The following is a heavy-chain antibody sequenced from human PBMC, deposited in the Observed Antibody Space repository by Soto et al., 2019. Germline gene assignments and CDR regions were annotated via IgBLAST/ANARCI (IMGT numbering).Heavy chain of an antibody. CDR2: IYYGGST. Sequence: SETLSLTCSVSGGSISSYYWSWIRQPPGKGLEWIGYIYYGGSTNYNPSLKSRVTMSVDTSKNQFSLKLSSVTAADTAVYYCARDLGHCSGGSCFRWFDPWGQGALVTVSS. J-gene: IGHJ5*02. D-gene: IGHD2-15*01. CDR1: GGSISSYY. CDR3: ARDLGHCSGGSCFRWFDP. V-gene: IGHV4-59*01.